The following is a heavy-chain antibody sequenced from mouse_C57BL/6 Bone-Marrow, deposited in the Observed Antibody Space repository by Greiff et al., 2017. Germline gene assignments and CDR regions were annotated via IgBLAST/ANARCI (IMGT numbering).Heavy chain of an antibody. CDR2: IWTGGGT. D-gene: IGHD2-3*01. CDR3: ARTSIYDGYYDWYFDV. Sequence: QVQLKESGPGLVAPSQSLSITCTVSGFSLTSYAISWVLQPPGKGLEWLGVIWTGGGTNYNSALKSRLSISKDNSKSQVFLKMNSLQTDDTARYYCARTSIYDGYYDWYFDVWGTGTTVTVSS. J-gene: IGHJ1*03. V-gene: IGHV2-9-1*01. CDR1: GFSLTSYA.